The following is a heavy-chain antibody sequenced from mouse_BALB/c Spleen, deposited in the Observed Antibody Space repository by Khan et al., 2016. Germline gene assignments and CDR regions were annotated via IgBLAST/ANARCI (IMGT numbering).Heavy chain of an antibody. CDR1: GYTFTSYW. Sequence: VQLQESGAELARPGASVKLSCKASGYTFTSYWMQWVKQRPGQGLEWIGAIYPGDGDTRYTQKFKGKATLTADKSSSTAYMQLSSLASEDSAVYYCARAEYDYDGGWFAYWGQGTLVTVSA. CDR3: ARAEYDYDGGWFAY. CDR2: IYPGDGDT. D-gene: IGHD2-4*01. V-gene: IGHV1-87*01. J-gene: IGHJ3*01.